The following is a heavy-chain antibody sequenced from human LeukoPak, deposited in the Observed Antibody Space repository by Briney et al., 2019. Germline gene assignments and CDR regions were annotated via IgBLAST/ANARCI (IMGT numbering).Heavy chain of an antibody. CDR2: IKQDETEK. D-gene: IGHD3-16*02. Sequence: QTGGSLRLSCTASGFTFSNFWMGWVRQAPGKGLEWVANIKQDETEKFYLGSVKGRFTISRDNSKNTLYLQMNSLRAEDTAVYYCARDLLVIPDYWGQGTLVTVSS. CDR1: GFTFSNFW. J-gene: IGHJ4*02. V-gene: IGHV3-7*01. CDR3: ARDLLVIPDY.